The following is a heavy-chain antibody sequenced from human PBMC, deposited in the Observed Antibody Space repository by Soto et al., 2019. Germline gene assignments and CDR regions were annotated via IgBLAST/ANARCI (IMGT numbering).Heavy chain of an antibody. D-gene: IGHD2-15*01. J-gene: IGHJ4*02. V-gene: IGHV1-18*01. CDR1: GYTFTSYH. CDR3: ARVYCSGGSCYSIDY. Sequence: ASVKVSCKASGYTFTSYHITWVRQAPGQGLEWMGWISAYNGNTNYAQKFQGRVTMTRDTSTSTVYMELSSLRSEDTAVYYCARVYCSGGSCYSIDYWGQGTLVTVSS. CDR2: ISAYNGNT.